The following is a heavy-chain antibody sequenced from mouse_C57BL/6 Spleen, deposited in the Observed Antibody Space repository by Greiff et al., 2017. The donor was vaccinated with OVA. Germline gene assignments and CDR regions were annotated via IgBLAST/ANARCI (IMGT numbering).Heavy chain of an antibody. CDR2: ISGGGGNT. V-gene: IGHV5-9*01. CDR3: ARHGVTTYYAMDY. J-gene: IGHJ4*01. Sequence: DVQLVESGGGLVKPGGSLKLSCAASGFTFSSYTMSWVRQTPEKRLEWVATISGGGGNTYYPDSVKGRFTISRDNAKNTLYLQMSSLRSEDTALYDCARHGVTTYYAMDYWGQGTSVTVSS. CDR1: GFTFSSYT. D-gene: IGHD2-5*01.